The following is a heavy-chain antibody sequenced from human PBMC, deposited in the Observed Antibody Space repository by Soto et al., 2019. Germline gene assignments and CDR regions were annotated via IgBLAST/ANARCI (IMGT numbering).Heavy chain of an antibody. CDR3: ARAPFYGSGSFHAFDI. Sequence: ASVKVSCKASGGTSSSYAISWVRQAPGQGLEWMGGIIPIFGTANYAQKFQGRVTITADESTSTAYMELSSLRSEDTAVYYCARAPFYGSGSFHAFDIWGQGTMVTVSS. J-gene: IGHJ3*02. CDR1: GGTSSSYA. V-gene: IGHV1-69*13. CDR2: IIPIFGTA. D-gene: IGHD3-10*01.